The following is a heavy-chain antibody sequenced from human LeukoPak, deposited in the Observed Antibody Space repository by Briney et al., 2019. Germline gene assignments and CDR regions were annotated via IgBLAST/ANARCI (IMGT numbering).Heavy chain of an antibody. CDR2: IYSGDDI. D-gene: IGHD5-18*01. CDR1: GFAVSSNY. V-gene: IGHV3-53*01. Sequence: GGSLTLSCAASGFAVSSNYMTWVRQAPGKGLEWVSFIYSGDDIRHADSVKVRFTMSRDNSQNMLYLQMSSLRAEDTAVYYCARAHQVWESKQYYYNYYMDVWGKGTTVTVSS. CDR3: ARAHQVWESKQYYYNYYMDV. J-gene: IGHJ6*03.